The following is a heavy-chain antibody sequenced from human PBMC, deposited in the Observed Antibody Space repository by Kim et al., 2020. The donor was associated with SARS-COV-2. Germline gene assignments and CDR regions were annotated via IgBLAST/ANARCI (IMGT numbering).Heavy chain of an antibody. D-gene: IGHD3-10*01. CDR3: ARAPGRSTSGSYY. CDR1: GFMFSNSW. V-gene: IGHV3-7*01. J-gene: IGHJ6*01. CDR2: IKHDASEK. Sequence: GGSLRLSCEASGFMFSNSWMSWVRQAPGKGLEWVAKIKHDASEKYYVDSAQGRFTISRDNAKNSESLQLNSLRAEDTAVSYCARAPGRSTSGSYY.